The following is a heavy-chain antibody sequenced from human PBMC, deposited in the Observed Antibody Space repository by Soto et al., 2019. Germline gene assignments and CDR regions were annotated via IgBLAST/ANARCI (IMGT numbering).Heavy chain of an antibody. CDR3: VQSRCGGDCLQSYSSHSYYGLDV. Sequence: QITLKESGPTLVKPTQTLTLTCTFPGFSFSSIGEGVGWIRQPPGKALEWLALIYWDDDKRYSPSLKSRLTITKHNSKTQVVLTMTNMDPVDTATYYCVQSRCGGDCLQSYSSHSYYGLDVWGQGTTVTVSS. CDR2: IYWDDDK. J-gene: IGHJ6*02. CDR1: GFSFSSIGEG. V-gene: IGHV2-5*02. D-gene: IGHD2-21*02.